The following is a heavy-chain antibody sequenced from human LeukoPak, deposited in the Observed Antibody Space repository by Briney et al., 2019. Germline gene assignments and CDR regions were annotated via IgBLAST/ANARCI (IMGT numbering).Heavy chain of an antibody. CDR1: GGSFSGYY. V-gene: IGHV4-34*01. Sequence: PSETLSLTCAVYGGSFSGYYWNWIRQSRGKGLEWIEEINHSGTTSYNPSLKSRVTISVDTSKNQFSLKLSSVTAADTTVYYCARGFGSGWSTLFDYWGQGTLVTVSS. D-gene: IGHD6-19*01. CDR3: ARGFGSGWSTLFDY. J-gene: IGHJ4*02. CDR2: INHSGTT.